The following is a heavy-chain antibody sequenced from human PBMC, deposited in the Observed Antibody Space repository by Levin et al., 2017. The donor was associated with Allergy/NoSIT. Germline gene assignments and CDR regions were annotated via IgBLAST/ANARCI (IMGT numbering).Heavy chain of an antibody. CDR1: GFTFSSYA. V-gene: IGHV3-23*01. CDR3: AKDTNILTGYPNDY. Sequence: GESLKISCAASGFTFSSYAMSWVRQAPGKGLEWVSTISGGGGTTYYADSVKGRFTISRDNSKNTLYLQVSSLRAEDTALYYCAKDTNILTGYPNDYWGQGTLVTVSS. CDR2: ISGGGGTT. D-gene: IGHD3-9*01. J-gene: IGHJ4*02.